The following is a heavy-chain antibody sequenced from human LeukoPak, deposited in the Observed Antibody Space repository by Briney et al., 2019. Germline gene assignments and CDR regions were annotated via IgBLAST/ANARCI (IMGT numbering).Heavy chain of an antibody. CDR2: IKQDGSEK. J-gene: IGHJ4*02. V-gene: IGHV3-7*01. CDR1: GFTFSSYW. D-gene: IGHD6-19*01. Sequence: RGSLRLSCAASGFTFSSYWMSWVRQAPGKGLEWVANIKQDGSEKYYVDSVKGRFTISRDNAKNSLYLQMNSLRAEDTAVYYCARDLWRGSSGPTGGYWGQGTLVTVSS. CDR3: ARDLWRGSSGPTGGY.